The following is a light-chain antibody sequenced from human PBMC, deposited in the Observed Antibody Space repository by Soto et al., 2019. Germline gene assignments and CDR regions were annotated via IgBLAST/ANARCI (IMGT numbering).Light chain of an antibody. CDR1: QSISNW. Sequence: DIQMTQSPSTLPASVGDRFTITCRASQSISNWLACYQQKPGTAPKVLIYHASNLQSGVPSRFSGSGSGTEFTLTISSLQPDDFATYYCQQYNSYSFGQGTKVDIK. CDR2: HAS. J-gene: IGKJ1*01. CDR3: QQYNSYS. V-gene: IGKV1-5*01.